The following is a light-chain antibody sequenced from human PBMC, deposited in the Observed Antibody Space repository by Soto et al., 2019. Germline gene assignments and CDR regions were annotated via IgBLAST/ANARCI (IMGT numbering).Light chain of an antibody. CDR2: DVS. J-gene: IGLJ1*01. CDR1: SSDVGGYNY. Sequence: QSVLTQPASVSGCPGQSITICCTGTSSDVGGYNYVSWYQQHPGKAPKLMIYDVSNRPSGVSNRFSGSKSGNTASLTISGLQAEDEADYYCSSYTSSSIPYVFGTGTKVTV. CDR3: SSYTSSSIPYV. V-gene: IGLV2-14*01.